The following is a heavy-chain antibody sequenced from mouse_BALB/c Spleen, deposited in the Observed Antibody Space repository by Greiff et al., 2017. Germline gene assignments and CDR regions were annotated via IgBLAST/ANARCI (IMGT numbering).Heavy chain of an antibody. V-gene: IGHV1-74*01. CDR3: AQGKNSDSPFAY. J-gene: IGHJ3*01. CDR2: IHPSDSET. CDR1: GYSFTSYW. Sequence: QVQLKESGAELVRPGASVKLSCKASGYSFTSYWMNWVKQRPGQGLEWIGMIHPSDSETRLNQKFKDKATLTVDKSSSTAYMQLSSPTSEDSAVYYCAQGKNSDSPFAYWGQGTLVTVSA.